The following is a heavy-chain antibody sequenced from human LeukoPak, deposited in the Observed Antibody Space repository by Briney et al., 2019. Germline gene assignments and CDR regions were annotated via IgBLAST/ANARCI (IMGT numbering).Heavy chain of an antibody. D-gene: IGHD3-3*01. CDR2: MNPNSGNT. V-gene: IGHV1-8*01. CDR1: GYTFTSYD. CDR3: ARGLFRVISRTYYDFWSGYSSVPNTIDY. Sequence: GASVKVSCKASGYTFTSYDINWVRQATGQGLEWMGWMNPNSGNTGYAQKFQGRVTMTRNTSISTACMELSSLRSEDTAVYYCARGLFRVISRTYYDFWSGYSSVPNTIDYWGQGTLVTVSS. J-gene: IGHJ4*02.